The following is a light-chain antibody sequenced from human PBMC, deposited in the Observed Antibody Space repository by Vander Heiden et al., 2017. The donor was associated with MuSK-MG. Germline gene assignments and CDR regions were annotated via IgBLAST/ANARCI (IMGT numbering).Light chain of an antibody. V-gene: IGLV3-19*01. CDR3: TSRDSNTNHV. CDR1: SLRTYY. J-gene: IGLJ1*01. Sequence: SSELTQDPAVSVSLGQTVRITCQGDSLRTYYASWYQQKPGQAPLLVIYGKNNRPSGIPDRFSGSSSGNTASLTITGAQAEDEADYYCTSRDSNTNHVFGTGTKVTVL. CDR2: GKN.